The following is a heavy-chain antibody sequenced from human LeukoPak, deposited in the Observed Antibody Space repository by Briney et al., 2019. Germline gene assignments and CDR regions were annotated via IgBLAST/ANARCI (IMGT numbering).Heavy chain of an antibody. D-gene: IGHD2-8*01. Sequence: GESLKISCKGSGYSFTSYWLGWVRQMPGKGLEWMGIIYPGESDNIYIPCFQGQVTISDDKSISKAYLQWSSVKASDTGMYYCARRVHCTNGVCRDYWGQGTLVTVSS. V-gene: IGHV5-51*01. CDR3: ARRVHCTNGVCRDY. CDR1: GYSFTSYW. J-gene: IGHJ4*02. CDR2: IYPGESDN.